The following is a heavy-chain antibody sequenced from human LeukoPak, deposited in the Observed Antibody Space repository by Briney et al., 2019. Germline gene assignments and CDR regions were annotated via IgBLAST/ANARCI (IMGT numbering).Heavy chain of an antibody. J-gene: IGHJ3*02. CDR2: IRYDGSNK. CDR1: GFTFSSYG. D-gene: IGHD3-22*01. Sequence: PGRSLRLSCAASGFTFSSYGMHWVRQAPGKGLEWVAFIRYDGSNKYYADSVKGRFTISRDNSKNTLYLQMNSLRAEDTAVYYCAKARSIFGYYYDSSGYYPAFDIWGQGTMVTVSS. CDR3: AKARSIFGYYYDSSGYYPAFDI. V-gene: IGHV3-30*02.